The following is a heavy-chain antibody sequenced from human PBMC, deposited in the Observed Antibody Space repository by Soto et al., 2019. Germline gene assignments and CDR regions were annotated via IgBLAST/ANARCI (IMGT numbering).Heavy chain of an antibody. V-gene: IGHV1-58*01. CDR2: IVVGSGNT. D-gene: IGHD2-8*01. J-gene: IGHJ3*02. Sequence: SVKVSCKASGFTFTSSAAQWVRQARGQRLEWIGWIVVGSGNTNYAQKFQERVTITRDMSTSTAYMELSSLRSEDTAVYYCAADPYCTNGVCYRPRFGGAFDIWGQGTMVTVSS. CDR1: GFTFTSSA. CDR3: AADPYCTNGVCYRPRFGGAFDI.